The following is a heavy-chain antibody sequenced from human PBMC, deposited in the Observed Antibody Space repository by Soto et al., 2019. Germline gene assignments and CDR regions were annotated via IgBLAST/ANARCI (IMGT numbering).Heavy chain of an antibody. J-gene: IGHJ4*02. CDR2: IYPGDSDT. Sequence: HGESLKISCKGSGYSFTSYWISWVRQMPGKGLEWMGIIYPGDSDTRYSPSFQGQVTISADKSISTDYLQWSSLKASDTAMYYCARPAFYDSSGYYDGDYWGQGTLVTVSS. D-gene: IGHD3-22*01. CDR3: ARPAFYDSSGYYDGDY. CDR1: GYSFTSYW. V-gene: IGHV5-51*01.